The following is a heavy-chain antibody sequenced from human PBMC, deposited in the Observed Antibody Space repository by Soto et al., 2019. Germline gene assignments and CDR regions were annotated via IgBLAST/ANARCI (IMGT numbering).Heavy chain of an antibody. Sequence: QVQLVESGGGVVQPGRSLRLSCAASGLTLSRFAMHWVRQAPGNGLEWVAVIGYDGSNKDYADSVKGRFTISRDNSKNTLYLQMNSLRPEDTAVYYCARDPVNYYGSWTYGMDVWGQGTTVTVSS. CDR3: ARDPVNYYGSWTYGMDV. V-gene: IGHV3-30-3*01. CDR2: IGYDGSNK. J-gene: IGHJ6*02. CDR1: GLTLSRFA. D-gene: IGHD3-10*01.